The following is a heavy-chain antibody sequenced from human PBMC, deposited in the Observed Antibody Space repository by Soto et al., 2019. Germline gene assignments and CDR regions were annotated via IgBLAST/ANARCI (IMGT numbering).Heavy chain of an antibody. J-gene: IGHJ3*02. V-gene: IGHV3-30-3*01. CDR3: ARDFAGYSSSPGAFDI. Sequence: GSLRLSCAASGFTFSSYAMHWVRQAPGKGLEWVAVISYDGSNKYYADSVKGRFTISRDNSKNTLYLQMNSLRAEDTAVYYCARDFAGYSSSPGAFDIWGQGTMVTVS. CDR1: GFTFSSYA. D-gene: IGHD6-6*01. CDR2: ISYDGSNK.